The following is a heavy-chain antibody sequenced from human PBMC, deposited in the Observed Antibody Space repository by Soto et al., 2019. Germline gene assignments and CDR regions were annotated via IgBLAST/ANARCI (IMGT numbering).Heavy chain of an antibody. D-gene: IGHD3-9*01. CDR2: IFPSDSDT. J-gene: IGHJ3*02. CDR1: GYSFTSFW. Sequence: PGESLKISCKGSGYSFTSFWIGWVRQMPGKGLGWMGIIFPSDSDTKYRLSFQGQVTISADLSISTAYLQWSSLKASDTAMYYCARHSPRNYDILTGSGSDAFDIWGQGTMVPVSS. CDR3: ARHSPRNYDILTGSGSDAFDI. V-gene: IGHV5-51*01.